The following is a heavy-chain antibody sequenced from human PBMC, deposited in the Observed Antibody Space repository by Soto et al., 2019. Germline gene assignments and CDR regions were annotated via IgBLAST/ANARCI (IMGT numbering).Heavy chain of an antibody. D-gene: IGHD2-15*01. V-gene: IGHV4-30-2*01. CDR1: GGSISSGGYS. J-gene: IGHJ5*02. CDR3: ARGGPFCSDGSCYSRWFDP. CDR2: IYHSGST. Sequence: SETLSLTCAVSGGSISSGGYSWSWIRQPPGKGLEWIGYIYHSGSTYYNPSLKSRVTISVDRSKNQFSLKLNSVTAADTAVYYCARGGPFCSDGSCYSRWFDPWGQGTLVTVSS.